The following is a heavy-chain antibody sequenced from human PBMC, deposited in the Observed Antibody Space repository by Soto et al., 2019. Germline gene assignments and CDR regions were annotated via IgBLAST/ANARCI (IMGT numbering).Heavy chain of an antibody. CDR3: ARCSLVVVPAPGFDP. CDR1: GGSISSGGYY. D-gene: IGHD2-2*01. V-gene: IGHV4-31*03. CDR2: IYYSGTT. J-gene: IGHJ5*02. Sequence: KTSETLSLTCTASGGSISSGGYYWSWIRQHPGKGLEWIGYIYYSGTTYYNPSLKSRVTISVDTSKNQFSLKLSSVSAADTALYYCARCSLVVVPAPGFDPWGRGTLVTVSS.